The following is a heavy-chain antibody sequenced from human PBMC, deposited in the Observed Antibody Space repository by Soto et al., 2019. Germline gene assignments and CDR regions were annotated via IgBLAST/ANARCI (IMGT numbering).Heavy chain of an antibody. D-gene: IGHD4-17*01. V-gene: IGHV3-30-3*01. CDR3: ARGGLDYGDYDPNYYYGLDV. J-gene: IGHJ6*02. CDR1: GFTFSSYA. CDR2: ISYDGSNK. Sequence: QVQLVESGGGVVQPGRSLRLSCAASGFTFSSYAMHWVRQAPGKGLEWVAVISYDGSNKYYADSVNGRFTISRDNSKNTLYLQMNSLRAEDTAVYYCARGGLDYGDYDPNYYYGLDVWGQGTTVTVSS.